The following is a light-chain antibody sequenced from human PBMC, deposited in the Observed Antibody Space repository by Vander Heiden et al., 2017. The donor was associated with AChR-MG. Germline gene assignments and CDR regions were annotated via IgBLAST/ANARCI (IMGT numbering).Light chain of an antibody. Sequence: DIVMTQSPLSLPVTPGEPASISCRSSQSLLHSNGYNYLDWYLQKPGQSPQLLIYLGSNQASGVPDRFSGSGSGTDFTLKISRVEAEDVGVYYCRQALQTPLTFGGGTKVEIK. J-gene: IGKJ4*01. CDR1: QSLLHSNGYNY. V-gene: IGKV2-28*01. CDR2: LGS. CDR3: RQALQTPLT.